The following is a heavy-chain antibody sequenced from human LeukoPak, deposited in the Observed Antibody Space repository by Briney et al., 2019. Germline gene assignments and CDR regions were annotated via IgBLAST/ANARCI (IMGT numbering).Heavy chain of an antibody. J-gene: IGHJ4*02. CDR1: GGSISSSGFY. D-gene: IGHD2/OR15-2a*01. CDR2: VFYSGST. CDR3: ARLPTLLPFDY. V-gene: IGHV4-39*01. Sequence: SETLSLTCTVSGGSISSSGFYWGWLRQPPRKGLEWIANVFYSGSTYYNPSLKSRVTISVDTSKNQFSLRMSSVTAADTAVYYCARLPTLLPFDYWGQGTLVTVSS.